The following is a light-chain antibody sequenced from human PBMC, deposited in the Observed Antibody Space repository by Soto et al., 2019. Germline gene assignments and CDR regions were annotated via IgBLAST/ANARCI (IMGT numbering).Light chain of an antibody. Sequence: DIQMTQSPSTLSASMGDRVTITCRANQSLSRWLAWYQQKPGDAPKLLIYKASSLESGVPSRFSGSGSGTEFTLTISNLQPDDFATYYCQQYSTYPWTFGQGTEVEIK. CDR1: QSLSRW. CDR2: KAS. V-gene: IGKV1-5*03. CDR3: QQYSTYPWT. J-gene: IGKJ1*01.